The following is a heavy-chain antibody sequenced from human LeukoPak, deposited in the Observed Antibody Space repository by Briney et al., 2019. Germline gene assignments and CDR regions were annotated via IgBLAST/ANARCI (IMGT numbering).Heavy chain of an antibody. V-gene: IGHV3-21*01. Sequence: GGSLRLSCAASGFTFSSYSMNWVRQAPGKGLEWVSSISSSSSYIYYADSVKGRFTISRDNAKNSPYLQMNSLRAEDTAVYYCARGARGELPSGFDYWGQGTLVTVSS. CDR1: GFTFSSYS. CDR3: ARGARGELPSGFDY. CDR2: ISSSSSYI. D-gene: IGHD1-26*01. J-gene: IGHJ4*02.